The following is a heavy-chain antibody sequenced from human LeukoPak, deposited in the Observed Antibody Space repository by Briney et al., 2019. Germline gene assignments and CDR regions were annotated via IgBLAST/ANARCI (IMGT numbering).Heavy chain of an antibody. CDR3: ARAADV. Sequence: GGSLRLSCAASGFTFSSYRMNWVRQAPGKGLEWVANIKQDGSEKYYVDSVKGRFTISRDDAKNSVYLQMNSLRAEDTAVYYCARAADVWGQGTLVTVSS. V-gene: IGHV3-7*01. CDR1: GFTFSSYR. CDR2: IKQDGSEK. J-gene: IGHJ4*02.